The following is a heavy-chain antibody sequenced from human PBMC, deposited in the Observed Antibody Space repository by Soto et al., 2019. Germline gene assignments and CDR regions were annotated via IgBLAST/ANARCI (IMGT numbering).Heavy chain of an antibody. V-gene: IGHV4-31*11. CDR1: GGSISSGGYY. Sequence: QVQLQESGPGLVKPSQTLSLTCAVSGGSISSGGYYWSWIRQHPGKGLEWIGYIYYSGNTDYNPSLKSRVIISVDTSRNQFSLKLSSVTAADTAVYYGARYRPGAYSDTWYGEYCVDYWGQGTLVIVSS. J-gene: IGHJ4*02. CDR3: ARYRPGAYSDTWYGEYCVDY. D-gene: IGHD3-10*01. CDR2: IYYSGNT.